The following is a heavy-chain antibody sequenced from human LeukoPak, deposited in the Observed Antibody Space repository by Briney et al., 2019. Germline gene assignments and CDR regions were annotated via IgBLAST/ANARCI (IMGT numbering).Heavy chain of an antibody. CDR3: ARVSDLDYYDSSGPNWFNP. Sequence: SVKVSCKASGGTFSSYAISWVRQAPGQGLEWMGRIIPIFGIANYAQKFQGRVTITADKSTSTAYMELSSLRSEDTAVYYCARVSDLDYYDSSGPNWFNPWGQGTLVTVSS. J-gene: IGHJ5*02. V-gene: IGHV1-69*04. CDR1: GGTFSSYA. D-gene: IGHD3-22*01. CDR2: IIPIFGIA.